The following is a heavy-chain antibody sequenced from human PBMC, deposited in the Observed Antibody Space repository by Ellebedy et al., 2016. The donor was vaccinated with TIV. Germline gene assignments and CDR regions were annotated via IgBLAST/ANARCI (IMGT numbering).Heavy chain of an antibody. Sequence: AASVKVSCKASGYTFTSSYMHWVRHAPGLGLEWLGLLHPSGGSTSYAKKFQGRLTVTRDTSTSTLYMELSSLRPEDTAVYYCAMSTVRGKYYFDYWGQGSLVTVSS. J-gene: IGHJ4*02. V-gene: IGHV1-46*01. CDR1: GYTFTSSY. D-gene: IGHD3-10*01. CDR2: LHPSGGST. CDR3: AMSTVRGKYYFDY.